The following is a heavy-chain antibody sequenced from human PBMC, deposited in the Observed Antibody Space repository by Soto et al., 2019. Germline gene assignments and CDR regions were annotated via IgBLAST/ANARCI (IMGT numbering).Heavy chain of an antibody. J-gene: IGHJ4*02. CDR1: GGSFGNSA. CDR3: ATGVVWIGYFTVDS. Sequence: SVEVSCKASGGSFGNSAINWVRQTPGQGLEWLGGFIPVYRTLNYAQKFQGRVTITADESTGTAYMTLSSLASDDTAVYYCATGVVWIGYFTVDSWGQGTRVTVSS. V-gene: IGHV1-69*13. D-gene: IGHD3-3*01. CDR2: FIPVYRTL.